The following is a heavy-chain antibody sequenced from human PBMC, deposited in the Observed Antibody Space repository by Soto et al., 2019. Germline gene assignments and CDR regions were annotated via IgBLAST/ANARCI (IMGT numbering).Heavy chain of an antibody. V-gene: IGHV3-13*01. J-gene: IGHJ4*02. CDR1: GFTFSGFD. Sequence: GGSLRRSCEASGFTFSGFDMQWVRQPTGKGREWVSSIGTAGDTYYAVSVKGRFTSSRDNAKNSLSLQMNSLRAGDTAVYFCARGQEVGAHFFDSLGQGTQVTVAS. D-gene: IGHD2-15*01. CDR3: ARGQEVGAHFFDS. CDR2: IGTAGDT.